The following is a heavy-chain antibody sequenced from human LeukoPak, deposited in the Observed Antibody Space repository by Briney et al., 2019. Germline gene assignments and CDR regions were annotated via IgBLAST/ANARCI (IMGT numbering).Heavy chain of an antibody. Sequence: GGSLRLSCAASGFTFSGSSVHWVRQTSGKGLEWVGRIRNKANNYATAYTASVKDRLTMSRDDSKDTAYLQMNSLKTEDTAVYYCASSGLNHYYMAVWAKGTTVTV. CDR2: IRNKANNYAT. J-gene: IGHJ6*03. CDR3: ASSGLNHYYMAV. D-gene: IGHD1-14*01. V-gene: IGHV3-73*01. CDR1: GFTFSGSS.